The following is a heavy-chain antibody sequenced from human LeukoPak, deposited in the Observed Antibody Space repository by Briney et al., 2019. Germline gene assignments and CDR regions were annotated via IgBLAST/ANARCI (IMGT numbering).Heavy chain of an antibody. Sequence: PGGSLRLSCAASGFTFSNAWMSWVRQAPGKGLEWVGRIKSKTDGGTTDYAAPVKGRFTISRDDSKNTLYLQMNSLKTEDTAVYYCAKTLGGYYDNSGYPLDFWGQGTLVTVSS. J-gene: IGHJ4*02. V-gene: IGHV3-15*01. CDR3: AKTLGGYYDNSGYPLDF. D-gene: IGHD3-22*01. CDR1: GFTFSNAW. CDR2: IKSKTDGGTT.